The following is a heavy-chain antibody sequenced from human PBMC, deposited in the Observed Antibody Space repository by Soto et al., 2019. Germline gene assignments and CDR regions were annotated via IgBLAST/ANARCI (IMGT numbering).Heavy chain of an antibody. J-gene: IGHJ3*01. D-gene: IGHD3-10*01. V-gene: IGHV5-51*01. Sequence: GESLKISCKGSGYSFTSYWIGWVRQMPGKGLEWMGIIYPGDSDTRYSPSFHGQVTISADKSISTAYLQWSSLKASDTAMYFCARLPGVRGVFDGFNVWGQGTMVTVSS. CDR3: ARLPGVRGVFDGFNV. CDR1: GYSFTSYW. CDR2: IYPGDSDT.